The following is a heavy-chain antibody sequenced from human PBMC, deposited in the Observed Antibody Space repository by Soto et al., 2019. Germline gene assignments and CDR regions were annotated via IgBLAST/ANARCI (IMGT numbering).Heavy chain of an antibody. V-gene: IGHV3-30*03. CDR2: ISSDGHHQ. D-gene: IGHD3-22*01. J-gene: IGHJ4*02. CDR3: SRGTYYPQSSGLHADY. Sequence: GGSLRLSCAASGFTFNDYAMYWVRQAPGQGLEWVAMISSDGHHQFYVDNLRGRFTVSRDNSKNTLFLQMNSLRPEDTAVYYCSRGTYYPQSSGLHADYWGPGTVVTVSS. CDR1: GFTFNDYA.